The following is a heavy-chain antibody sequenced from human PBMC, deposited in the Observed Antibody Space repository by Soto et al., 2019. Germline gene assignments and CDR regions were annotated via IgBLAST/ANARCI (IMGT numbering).Heavy chain of an antibody. D-gene: IGHD5-12*01. J-gene: IGHJ6*02. Sequence: ASVKVSCKPSGYTFNTYYLHWLRQAPGQALEWMGVIHPSGGGTTYAQKFLGRVTMTTDTSTSTVHMEVRSLRSDDTAVYYCAREGVAPYYYYGMDVWGQGTPVTVSS. CDR2: IHPSGGGT. V-gene: IGHV1-46*02. CDR1: GYTFNTYY. CDR3: AREGVAPYYYYGMDV.